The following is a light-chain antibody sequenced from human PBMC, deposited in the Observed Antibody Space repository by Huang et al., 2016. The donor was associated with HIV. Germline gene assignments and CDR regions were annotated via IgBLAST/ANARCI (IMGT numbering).Light chain of an antibody. CDR2: GAS. CDR3: QQYNNWPYT. J-gene: IGKJ2*01. V-gene: IGKV3-15*01. CDR1: QSVGSN. Sequence: DTVMTQTPATLSVSPGARATRSCRASQSVGSNFAWFQQKPGQAPRLLIHGASTRATGIPARFSGSGSGTEFTLTISSLQSEDFAVYYCQQYNNWPYTFGQGTKLEIK.